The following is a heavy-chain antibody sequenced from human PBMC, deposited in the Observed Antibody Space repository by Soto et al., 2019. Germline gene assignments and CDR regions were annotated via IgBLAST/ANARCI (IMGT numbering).Heavy chain of an antibody. D-gene: IGHD1-1*01. CDR3: ASTSRYGSYYYGMDV. J-gene: IGHJ6*02. Sequence: SETLSLTCTVSGGSISSGGYYWSWIRQHPGKGLEWIGYIYYSGSTYYNPSLKSRVTISVDTSKNQFSLKLSSVTAADTAVYYCASTSRYGSYYYGMDVWGQGTTVTVSS. CDR1: GGSISSGGYY. V-gene: IGHV4-31*03. CDR2: IYYSGST.